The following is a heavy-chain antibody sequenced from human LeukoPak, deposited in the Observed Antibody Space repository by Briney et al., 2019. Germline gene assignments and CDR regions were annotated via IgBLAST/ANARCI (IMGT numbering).Heavy chain of an antibody. CDR3: ARVTYYYDSSGYPDY. CDR2: IYYSGST. J-gene: IGHJ4*02. V-gene: IGHV4-59*01. CDR1: GGSISSYY. Sequence: PSETLSLTCTVSGGSISSYYWSWIRQPPGKGLEWIGYIYYSGSTNYNPPLKSRVTISVDTSKNQFSLKLSSVTAADTAVYYCARVTYYYDSSGYPDYWGQGTLVTVSS. D-gene: IGHD3-22*01.